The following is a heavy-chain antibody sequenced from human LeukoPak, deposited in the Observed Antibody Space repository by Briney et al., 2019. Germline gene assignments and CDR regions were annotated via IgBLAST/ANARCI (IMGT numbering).Heavy chain of an antibody. Sequence: GGSLRLSCAASGFTFSRYFLAWVRQAPGKGLEWVASIFAGSGTTHYADSVKGRFTISRDNSQNTLYIQMESLRVEDPAVYYCVKAQRGFDDFWSGYDYWGQGSLVTVSS. V-gene: IGHV3-23*01. J-gene: IGHJ4*02. CDR1: GFTFSRYF. CDR2: IFAGSGTT. D-gene: IGHD3-3*01. CDR3: VKAQRGFDDFWSGYDY.